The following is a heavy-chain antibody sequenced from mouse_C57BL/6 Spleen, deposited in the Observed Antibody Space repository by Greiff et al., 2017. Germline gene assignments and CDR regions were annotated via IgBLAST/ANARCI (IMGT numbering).Heavy chain of an antibody. J-gene: IGHJ3*01. V-gene: IGHV1-69*01. CDR3: ASGGDYEGFAY. CDR1: GYTFTSYW. CDR2: IDPSDSYT. Sequence: QVQLQQPGAELVMPGASVKLSCKASGYTFTSYWMHWVKQRPGQGLEWIGEIDPSDSYTNYNQKFKGKSTLTVDTSSSTAYMQLSSLTSEDSAVYYCASGGDYEGFAYWGQGTLVTVSA. D-gene: IGHD2-4*01.